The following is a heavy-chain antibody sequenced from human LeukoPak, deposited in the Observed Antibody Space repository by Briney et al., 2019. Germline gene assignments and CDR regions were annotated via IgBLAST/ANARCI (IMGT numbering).Heavy chain of an antibody. Sequence: GGSLRLSCSASGFIFSSYAMHWVRQAPGKGLEFVSGISSNGGSTYYADSVKARFTMSRDNSKNALYLQMSSLRAEDTAVYYCVKRLNNYFDYWGQGPLVTVSS. V-gene: IGHV3-64D*06. CDR3: VKRLNNYFDY. D-gene: IGHD4/OR15-4a*01. J-gene: IGHJ4*02. CDR1: GFIFSSYA. CDR2: ISSNGGST.